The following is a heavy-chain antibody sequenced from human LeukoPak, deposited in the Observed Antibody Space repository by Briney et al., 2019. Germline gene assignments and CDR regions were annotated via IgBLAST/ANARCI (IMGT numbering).Heavy chain of an antibody. Sequence: ASVKVSCTASGYTFTSYGISWVRQAPGQGLEWMGWISAYNGNTNYAQKLQGRVTMTTDTSTSTAYMELRSLRSDDTAVYYCARVAVAGTITTPFDPWGQGTLVTVSS. CDR3: ARVAVAGTITTPFDP. D-gene: IGHD6-19*01. CDR2: ISAYNGNT. J-gene: IGHJ5*02. CDR1: GYTFTSYG. V-gene: IGHV1-18*01.